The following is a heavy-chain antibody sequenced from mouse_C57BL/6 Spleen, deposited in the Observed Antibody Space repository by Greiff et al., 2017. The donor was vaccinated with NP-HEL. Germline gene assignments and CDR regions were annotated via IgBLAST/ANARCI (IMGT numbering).Heavy chain of an antibody. V-gene: IGHV1-76*01. D-gene: IGHD2-3*01. CDR1: GYTFTDYY. CDR2: IYPGSGNT. J-gene: IGHJ3*01. Sequence: QVQLQQSGAELVRPGASVKLSCKASGYTFTDYYINWVKQRPGQGLEWIARIYPGSGNTYYNEKFKGKATLTAEKSSSTAYMQLSSLTSEDSAVDFCARTGYEGYYAFFAYWGQGTLVTVSA. CDR3: ARTGYEGYYAFFAY.